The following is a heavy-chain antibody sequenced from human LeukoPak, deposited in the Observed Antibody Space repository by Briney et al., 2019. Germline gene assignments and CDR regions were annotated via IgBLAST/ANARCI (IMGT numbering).Heavy chain of an antibody. CDR1: GYTFTNYW. D-gene: IGHD3-16*01. CDR3: ARDDARGAPGERDY. CDR2: IHPSDSYT. Sequence: GESLKISCKGSGYTFTNYWINWVRQMPGKGLEWMGRIHPSDSYTNYSPSFQGHVTISSDKSISTAYLQWSSLKASDTAMYYCARDDARGAPGERDYWGQGTLVTVSS. V-gene: IGHV5-10-1*01. J-gene: IGHJ4*02.